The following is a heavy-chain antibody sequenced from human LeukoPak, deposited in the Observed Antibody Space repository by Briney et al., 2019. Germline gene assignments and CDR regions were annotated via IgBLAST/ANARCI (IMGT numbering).Heavy chain of an antibody. CDR1: GFTFSNAW. D-gene: IGHD3-10*01. Sequence: GGSLRLSCAASGFTFSNAWMSWVRQAPGKGLEWVGRIKSKTDGGTTDYAAPVKGRFTISRDDSKNTLYLQMNSLKTEDTAVYYCTTVLTMVRGDAFDIWGQGTMVTVSS. CDR2: IKSKTDGGTT. V-gene: IGHV3-15*01. J-gene: IGHJ3*02. CDR3: TTVLTMVRGDAFDI.